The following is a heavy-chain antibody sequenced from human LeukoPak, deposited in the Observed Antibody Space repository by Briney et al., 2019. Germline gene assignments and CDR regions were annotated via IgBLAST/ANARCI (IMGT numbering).Heavy chain of an antibody. CDR3: ARQSAAALDY. V-gene: IGHV4-59*08. Sequence: SETLSLTCTVSGGSISSYYWSWIRQPPGKGLEWIGYIYYSGSTNYDPSLKSRVTISVDTSKNQFSLKLSSVTAADTAVYYCARQSAAALDYWGQGTLVTVSS. D-gene: IGHD6-13*01. J-gene: IGHJ4*02. CDR2: IYYSGST. CDR1: GGSISSYY.